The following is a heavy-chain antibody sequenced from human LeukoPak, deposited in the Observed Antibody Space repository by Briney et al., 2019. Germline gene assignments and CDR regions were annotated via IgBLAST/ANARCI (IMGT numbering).Heavy chain of an antibody. J-gene: IGHJ4*02. V-gene: IGHV4-34*01. CDR1: GGSLSGYY. D-gene: IGHD6-19*01. Sequence: SETLSLTCAVYGGSLSGYYWSWIRQPPGKGLEWIGEINHSGSTNYNPSLKSRVTISADTSKNQLSLKLSSMTAADTAVYYCARQWLVSPLFDYWGQGTPVTVSS. CDR2: INHSGST. CDR3: ARQWLVSPLFDY.